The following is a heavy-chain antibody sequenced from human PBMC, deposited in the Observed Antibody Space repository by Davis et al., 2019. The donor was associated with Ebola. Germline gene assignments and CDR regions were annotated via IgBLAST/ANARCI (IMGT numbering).Heavy chain of an antibody. CDR2: IYDSGTT. CDR1: GASINSGFFS. J-gene: IGHJ3*01. V-gene: IGHV4-38-2*02. CDR3: ARGVFEYSGSSLDGFAL. Sequence: SETLSLTCNVSGASINSGFFSWSWVRQPAGKGLEWIGTIYDSGTTDYNPSLKSRATISVDTSKKQFSLELTSVTAADTAVYYCARGVFEYSGSSLDGFALWGQGTRVTVSS. D-gene: IGHD5-12*01.